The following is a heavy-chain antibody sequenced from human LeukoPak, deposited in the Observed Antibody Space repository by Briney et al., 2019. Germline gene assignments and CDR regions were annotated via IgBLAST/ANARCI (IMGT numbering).Heavy chain of an antibody. Sequence: SETLSLTCAVYGGSFRGYYWSWIRQPPGKGLEWIGEINHSGSTNYNPSLKSRVTISVDTSKNQFSLKLSSVTAADTAVYYCARGAVAGTNYWGQGTLVTVSS. CDR3: ARGAVAGTNY. V-gene: IGHV4-34*01. D-gene: IGHD6-19*01. CDR1: GGSFRGYY. J-gene: IGHJ4*02. CDR2: INHSGST.